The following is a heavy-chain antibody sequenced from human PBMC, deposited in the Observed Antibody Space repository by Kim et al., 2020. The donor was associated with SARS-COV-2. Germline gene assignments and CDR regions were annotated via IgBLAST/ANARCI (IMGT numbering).Heavy chain of an antibody. CDR2: ISSSSSTI. D-gene: IGHD2-8*01. V-gene: IGHV3-48*04. J-gene: IGHJ4*02. CDR1: GFTFSSYS. Sequence: GGSLRLSCAASGFTFSSYSMNWVRQAPGKGLEWVSYISSSSSTIYYADSVKGRFTISRDNAKNSLYLQMNSLRAEATAVYYCARDFLMLYATHDYWGQGTLFTVSS. CDR3: ARDFLMLYATHDY.